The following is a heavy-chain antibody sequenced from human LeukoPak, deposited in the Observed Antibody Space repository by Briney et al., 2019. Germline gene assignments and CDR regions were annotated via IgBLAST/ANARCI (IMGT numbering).Heavy chain of an antibody. CDR1: GFTFCSYA. V-gene: IGHV3-23*01. D-gene: IGHD2-21*02. CDR3: AKDRVTNYYYYHGMDV. J-gene: IGHJ6*02. Sequence: PGGSLRLSCAASGFTFCSYAMSWVRQVPGKGLEWVSAISGSGGSTYYADSVKGRFTISRDNSRNTLYLQMNSLRAEDTAVYYCAKDRVTNYYYYHGMDVWGQGTTVTVSS. CDR2: ISGSGGST.